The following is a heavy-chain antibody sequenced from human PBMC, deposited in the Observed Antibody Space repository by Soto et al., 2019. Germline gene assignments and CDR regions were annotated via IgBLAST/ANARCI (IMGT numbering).Heavy chain of an antibody. CDR2: IYYNGTT. CDR1: GISIRNFQ. CDR3: ATSYHLKIVPFDL. J-gene: IGHJ4*02. Sequence: PSETLSLTCSVSGISIRNFQWSWVRQPPGKSLEWLGSIYYNGTTNYNPSLKSRVTFSIDTSKNRFSLELKSVTAADTAFYYCATSYHLKIVPFDLWGQG. D-gene: IGHD2-15*01. V-gene: IGHV4-59*01.